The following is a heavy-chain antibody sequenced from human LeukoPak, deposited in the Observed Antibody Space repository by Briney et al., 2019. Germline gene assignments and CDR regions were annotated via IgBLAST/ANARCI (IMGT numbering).Heavy chain of an antibody. J-gene: IGHJ6*02. D-gene: IGHD2-15*01. Sequence: GGLVQPGGSLRLSGAASEFSFSSYWMSWVRQAPGKGLEWVANIKQDESEKYYVDSVKGGFTISRDNAKKSLYLQMNSLRAEDTALYYCATDCSGATCYPQYYYAMDVWGQGTPVTVSS. CDR3: ATDCSGATCYPQYYYAMDV. V-gene: IGHV3-7*03. CDR1: EFSFSSYW. CDR2: IKQDESEK.